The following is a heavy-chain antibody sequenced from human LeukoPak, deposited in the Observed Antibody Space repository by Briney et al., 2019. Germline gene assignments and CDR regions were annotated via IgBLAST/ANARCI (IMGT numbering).Heavy chain of an antibody. CDR1: GGTFSSYA. J-gene: IGHJ4*02. CDR2: IIPIFGTA. CDR3: ARVQSIAVAGPYYFDY. V-gene: IGHV1-69*13. Sequence: ASVKVSCKASGGTFSSYAISWVRQAPGQGLEWMGGIIPIFGTANYAQKFQGRVTITADESTSTAYMELSSLRSEDTAVYYCARVQSIAVAGPYYFDYWGQGTLVTVSS. D-gene: IGHD6-19*01.